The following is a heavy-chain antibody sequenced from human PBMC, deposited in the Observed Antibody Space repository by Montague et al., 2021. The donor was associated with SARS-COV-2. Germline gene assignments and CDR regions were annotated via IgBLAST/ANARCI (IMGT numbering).Heavy chain of an antibody. CDR3: ITMIVVAEDYFDY. D-gene: IGHD3-22*01. J-gene: IGHJ4*02. CDR2: INSDGSST. V-gene: IGHV3-74*01. Sequence: SLRLSCAASGFTFSSYWMHWVRQVPGKGLVWVSRINSDGSSTSYADSVKGRFTISRDNAKNTLYLQMNSLRAEDTAVYCCITMIVVAEDYFDYWGQGTLVTVSS. CDR1: GFTFSSYW.